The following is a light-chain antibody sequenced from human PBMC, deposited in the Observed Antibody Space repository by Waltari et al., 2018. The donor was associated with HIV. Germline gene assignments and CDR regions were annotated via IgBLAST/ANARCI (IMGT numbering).Light chain of an antibody. J-gene: IGLJ1*01. CDR1: SSDVGGYGH. V-gene: IGLV2-8*01. CDR2: EVS. Sequence: QSALTQPPSASGSPGQSVTLPCSGTSSDVGGYGHVPWYQQHPGKAPKLMIYEVSKRPSGVPDRFSGSKSGNTASLTVSGLQAEDEADYYCSSHAGSNNYVFGTGTKVTVL. CDR3: SSHAGSNNYV.